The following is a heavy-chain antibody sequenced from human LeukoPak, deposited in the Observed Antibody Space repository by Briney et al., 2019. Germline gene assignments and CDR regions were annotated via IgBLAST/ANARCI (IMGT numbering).Heavy chain of an antibody. CDR2: INHSGST. D-gene: IGHD5-24*01. CDR3: ARRSYNSPFRY. CDR1: GGSFSGYY. Sequence: SETLSLTCAVYGGSFSGYYWSCIRQPPGKGLEWIGEINHSGSTNYNPSLKSRVTISVDTSKNHFSLNLRSVTAADTAVYYCARRSYNSPFRYWGQGTPVTVSS. J-gene: IGHJ4*02. V-gene: IGHV4-34*01.